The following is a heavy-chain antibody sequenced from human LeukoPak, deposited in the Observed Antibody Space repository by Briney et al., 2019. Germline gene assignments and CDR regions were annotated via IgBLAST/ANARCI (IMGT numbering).Heavy chain of an antibody. J-gene: IGHJ4*02. D-gene: IGHD2-2*03. CDR3: ARGGTYGYCSSTSCPLFDY. V-gene: IGHV1-18*01. CDR2: ISAYNGNT. CDR1: GYTFTSYG. Sequence: ASVKVSCKASGYTFTSYGISWVRQAPGQGLEWMGWISAYNGNTNYAQKLQGRVTMTTDTSTSTAYMELRSLRSDDTAVYYCARGGTYGYCSSTSCPLFDYWGQGTLVTVSS.